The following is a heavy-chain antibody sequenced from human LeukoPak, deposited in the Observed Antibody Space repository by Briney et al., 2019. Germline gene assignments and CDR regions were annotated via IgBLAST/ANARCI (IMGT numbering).Heavy chain of an antibody. J-gene: IGHJ4*02. V-gene: IGHV3-30-3*01. CDR1: GFTFSSYA. CDR2: ISYDGSNK. D-gene: IGHD6-19*01. Sequence: HPGGSLRLSCAASGFTFSSYAMHWVRQAPGKGLEWVAVISYDGSNKYYADSVKGRFTISRDNSKNTLYLQMNSLRAEDTAVYYCARDKGIAVAGKEAALDYWGQGTLVTVSS. CDR3: ARDKGIAVAGKEAALDY.